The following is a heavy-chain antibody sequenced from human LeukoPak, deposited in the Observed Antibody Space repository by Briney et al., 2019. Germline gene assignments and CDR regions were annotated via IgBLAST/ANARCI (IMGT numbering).Heavy chain of an antibody. V-gene: IGHV4-59*02. Sequence: PSETLSLTCAVSGISVSSYYWSWIRQPPGKGLEWIGYIYNRGSSTYSPSLKGRVSISIDTSKNQFSLNLNSVTAADTAVYYCARVDYDNNYYDYMDVWGKGTTVTVSS. CDR2: IYNRGSS. CDR3: ARVDYDNNYYDYMDV. J-gene: IGHJ6*03. D-gene: IGHD3-22*01. CDR1: GISVSSYY.